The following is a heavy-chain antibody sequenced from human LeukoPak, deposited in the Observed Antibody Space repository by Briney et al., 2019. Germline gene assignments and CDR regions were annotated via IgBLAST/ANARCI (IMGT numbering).Heavy chain of an antibody. V-gene: IGHV3-48*04. D-gene: IGHD3-22*01. CDR3: AKWLSNDYFDY. CDR2: ISSSGSTI. J-gene: IGHJ4*02. CDR1: EFTFSSYS. Sequence: GGSLRLSCAASEFTFSSYSMNWVRQAPGKGLEWVSYISSSGSTIYYADSVKGRFTISRDNAKNSLYLQMNSLRAEDTAVYYCAKWLSNDYFDYWGQGTLVTVSS.